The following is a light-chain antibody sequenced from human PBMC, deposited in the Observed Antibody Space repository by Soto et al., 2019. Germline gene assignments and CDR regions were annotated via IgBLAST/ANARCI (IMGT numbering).Light chain of an antibody. V-gene: IGKV1-27*01. CDR2: AAS. CDR1: QSISSW. Sequence: DIQMTQSPSTLSASVGDRVTITCRASQSISSWLAWYQQKAGKVPNLLIYAASTLQSGVPSRFSGSGSGTDFTLTISSLQPEDVATYYCQKYDGAPKTFGQGTKVDIK. J-gene: IGKJ1*01. CDR3: QKYDGAPKT.